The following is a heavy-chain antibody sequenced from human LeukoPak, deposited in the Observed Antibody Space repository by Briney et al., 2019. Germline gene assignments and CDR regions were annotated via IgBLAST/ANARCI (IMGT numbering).Heavy chain of an antibody. CDR3: ARVRWEPNRYYYYMAV. Sequence: ASVKVSCKACGYTFTGYYMHWVRQAPGQGLEWMGRINPNSGGTNYAQEFQGRVTMTRDTSISTAYMELSRLRSDDTAVYYCARVRWEPNRYYYYMAVWGKGTTVTVSS. D-gene: IGHD1-26*01. CDR1: GYTFTGYY. V-gene: IGHV1-2*06. CDR2: INPNSGGT. J-gene: IGHJ6*03.